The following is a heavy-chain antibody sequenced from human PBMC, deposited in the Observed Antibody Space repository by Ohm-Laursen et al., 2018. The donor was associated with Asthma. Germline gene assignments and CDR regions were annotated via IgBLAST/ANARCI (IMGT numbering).Heavy chain of an antibody. V-gene: IGHV3-21*01. CDR2: ISTASSFI. D-gene: IGHD7-27*01. J-gene: IGHJ4*02. Sequence: SLRLSCTAPVFTFNSYAMSWVRQAPGKGLEWVASISTASSFIYYADSVRGRFTTSRDNARNSVYLQMNSLRVEDTAVYYCAAWGSENFWGQGTLVTVS. CDR1: VFTFNSYA. CDR3: AAWGSENF.